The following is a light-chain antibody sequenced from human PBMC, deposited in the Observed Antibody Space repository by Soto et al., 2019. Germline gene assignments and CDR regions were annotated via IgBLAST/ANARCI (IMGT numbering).Light chain of an antibody. V-gene: IGKV3-20*01. CDR1: QSVSSSY. Sequence: EIVLTQSPGILSLSPGERATLSCRASQSVSSSYLAWYQQKPGQAPRLLIYGASSRATGIPDRFSGSGSGTDFTLTISRLEPEDFAVYYCQQYSMAPLTFGQGTKVDIK. J-gene: IGKJ1*01. CDR2: GAS. CDR3: QQYSMAPLT.